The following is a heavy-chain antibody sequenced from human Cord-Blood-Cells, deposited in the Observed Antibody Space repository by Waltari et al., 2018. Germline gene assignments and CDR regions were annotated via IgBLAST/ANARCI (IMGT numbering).Heavy chain of an antibody. CDR2: ISYDGSNK. D-gene: IGHD6-13*01. V-gene: IGHV3-30*04. CDR3: ASRDIGSSWQLFDY. Sequence: QVQLVESGGGVVQPGRSLRLSCAAAGFTFSSYALPWVRQAPGKGLEWVAVISYDGSNKYYADSVKGRFTISRDNSKNTLYLQMNSLRAEDTAVYYCASRDIGSSWQLFDYWGQGTLVTVSS. J-gene: IGHJ4*02. CDR1: GFTFSSYA.